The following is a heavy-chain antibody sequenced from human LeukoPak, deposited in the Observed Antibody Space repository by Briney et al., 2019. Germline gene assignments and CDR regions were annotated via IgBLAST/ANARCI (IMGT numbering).Heavy chain of an antibody. CDR1: GFTFSDYY. D-gene: IGHD2-2*01. CDR3: ARPPRYCSNTSCRPSSSGFGY. J-gene: IGHJ4*02. Sequence: GGSLRLSCAASGFTFSDYYMSWIRQAPGKGLEWVSYISVSGNTIYYADSVKGRFTISRDNAKNSLYLQMNSLSAEDTAVYYCARPPRYCSNTSCRPSSSGFGYWGQGTLVTVSS. CDR2: ISVSGNTI. V-gene: IGHV3-11*04.